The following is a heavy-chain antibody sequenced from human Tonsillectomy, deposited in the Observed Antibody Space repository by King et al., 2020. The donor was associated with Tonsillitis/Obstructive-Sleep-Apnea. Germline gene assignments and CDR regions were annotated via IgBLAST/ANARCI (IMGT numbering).Heavy chain of an antibody. D-gene: IGHD3/OR15-3a*01. Sequence: VQLVESGGGLVKPGGSLRLSCAASGFSFSGYYMTWIRQAPGKGLEWISYIGDSGSPIYYADSVKGRFTISRDNAKNSLYLQMNSLRAEDTAVYYCARSWTSRGLDIWGQGTMVTVSS. CDR1: GFSFSGYY. J-gene: IGHJ3*02. V-gene: IGHV3-11*01. CDR3: ARSWTSRGLDI. CDR2: IGDSGSPI.